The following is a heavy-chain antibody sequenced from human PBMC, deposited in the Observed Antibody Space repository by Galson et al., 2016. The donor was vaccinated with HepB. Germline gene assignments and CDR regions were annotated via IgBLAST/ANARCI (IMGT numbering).Heavy chain of an antibody. Sequence: SETLSLTCTVSGDYITNRSYSWGWVRQPPGKGLEWVGSLSYGGGTYYNPSLKSRATISVDTSKNHFSLKLTSVTAADTAVYYCATGVSSSGSWFDPWGQGTLVTVSS. CDR2: LSYGGGT. J-gene: IGHJ5*02. CDR1: GDYITNRSYS. V-gene: IGHV4-39*07. CDR3: ATGVSSSGSWFDP. D-gene: IGHD3-22*01.